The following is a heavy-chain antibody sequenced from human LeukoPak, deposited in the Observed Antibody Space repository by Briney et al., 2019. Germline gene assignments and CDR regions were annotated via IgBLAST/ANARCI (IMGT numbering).Heavy chain of an antibody. CDR3: ARADYDRLHDFDY. J-gene: IGHJ4*02. D-gene: IGHD3-22*01. CDR1: GFTFSSYS. CDR2: ISSSSSYI. Sequence: PGGSLRLSCAASGFTFSSYSMNWVRQAPGKGLEWVSSISSSSSYIYYADSVKGRFTISRDNAKNSLYLQMNSLRAEDTAVYYCARADYDRLHDFDYWGQGTLVTVSS. V-gene: IGHV3-21*01.